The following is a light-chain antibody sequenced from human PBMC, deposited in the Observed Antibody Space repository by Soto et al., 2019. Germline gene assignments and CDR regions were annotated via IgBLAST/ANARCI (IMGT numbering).Light chain of an antibody. Sequence: DVQMTQSPSSLSASVGDRVAITCRASQGISNYLAWYHQKPGKVPKLLIYAAYTLQSGVPSRFSGSGSGTDFTLTISSLQPEDVATYYCQKYNSALFTFGPGTKVDIK. CDR2: AAY. CDR3: QKYNSALFT. V-gene: IGKV1-27*01. J-gene: IGKJ3*01. CDR1: QGISNY.